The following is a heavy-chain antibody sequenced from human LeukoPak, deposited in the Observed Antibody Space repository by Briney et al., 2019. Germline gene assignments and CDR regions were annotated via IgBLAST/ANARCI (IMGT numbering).Heavy chain of an antibody. Sequence: SETLSLTCTVSGGSISSYYWSWIRQPPGKGLEWIGYIYYSGSTNYNPSLKSRVTISVDTSKNQFSLKLSSVTAADTAVYYCARLLWFGELFRAFDIWGQGTMVTVSS. J-gene: IGHJ3*02. V-gene: IGHV4-59*01. D-gene: IGHD3-10*01. CDR1: GGSISSYY. CDR3: ARLLWFGELFRAFDI. CDR2: IYYSGST.